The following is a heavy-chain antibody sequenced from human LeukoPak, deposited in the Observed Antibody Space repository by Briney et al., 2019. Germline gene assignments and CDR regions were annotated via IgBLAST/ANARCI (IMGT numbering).Heavy chain of an antibody. CDR1: GFTFSSYG. J-gene: IGHJ5*02. V-gene: IGHV3-30*18. CDR3: AKESPYCSGGRCYDPHWFDP. CDR2: ISYDVSNE. Sequence: GGSLRLSCAASGFTFSSYGMYWVRQAPGKGLEWVALISYDVSNEYYADSVKGRFTISRDNSKNTLYLQMNSLRAEDTSMYYCAKESPYCSGGRCYDPHWFDPWGQGTLVTVSS. D-gene: IGHD2-15*01.